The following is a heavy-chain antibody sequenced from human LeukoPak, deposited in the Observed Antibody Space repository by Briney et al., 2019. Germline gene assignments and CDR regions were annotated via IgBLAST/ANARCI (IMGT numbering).Heavy chain of an antibody. Sequence: ASVKVSCKASGGTFSSYAISWVRQAPGQGLEWMGRIIPILGIANYAQKFQGRVTITADKSTSTAYMELSSLRSEDTAVYYCAESYCSSTSCYDDYYYGMDVRGQGTTVTVSS. V-gene: IGHV1-69*04. J-gene: IGHJ6*02. CDR1: GGTFSSYA. D-gene: IGHD2-2*01. CDR2: IIPILGIA. CDR3: AESYCSSTSCYDDYYYGMDV.